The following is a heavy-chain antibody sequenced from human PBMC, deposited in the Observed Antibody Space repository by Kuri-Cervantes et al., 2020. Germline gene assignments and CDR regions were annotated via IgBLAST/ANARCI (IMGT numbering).Heavy chain of an antibody. J-gene: IGHJ4*02. CDR2: INQDGGDK. CDR3: ARVANGGYSYGLGGTDY. CDR1: GFTFSSYG. Sequence: GGSLRLSCAASGFTFSSYGMHWVRQAPGKGLEWVANINQDGGDKYYVNSVKGRFTISRDNAKNSLYLLMNSLGAEDTAVYYCARVANGGYSYGLGGTDYWGQGTPVTVSS. D-gene: IGHD5-18*01. V-gene: IGHV3-7*03.